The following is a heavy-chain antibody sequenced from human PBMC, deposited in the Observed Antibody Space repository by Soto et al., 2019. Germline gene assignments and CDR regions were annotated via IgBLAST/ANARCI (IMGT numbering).Heavy chain of an antibody. D-gene: IGHD6-13*01. CDR2: ISSSSSYI. V-gene: IGHV3-21*01. CDR3: ARDIAAAGTKRWTGYYYYYGMDV. CDR1: GFTFSSYS. J-gene: IGHJ6*02. Sequence: EVQLVESGGGLVKPGGSLRLSCAASGFTFSSYSMNWVRQAPGKGLEWVSSISSSSSYIYYADSVKGRFTISRDNAKNSLYLQMNSLRAEDTAVYYCARDIAAAGTKRWTGYYYYYGMDVWGQGTTVTVSS.